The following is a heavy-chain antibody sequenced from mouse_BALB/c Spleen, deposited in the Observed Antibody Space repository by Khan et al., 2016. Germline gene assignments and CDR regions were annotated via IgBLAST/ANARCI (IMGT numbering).Heavy chain of an antibody. D-gene: IGHD2-1*01. CDR1: GFTFSSYA. V-gene: IGHV5-6-5*01. CDR2: ISSGGST. CDR3: AREDYGNYGDYFDY. J-gene: IGHJ2*01. Sequence: EVELVESGGGLVKPGGSLKLSCADSGFTFSSYAMSWVRQTPEKRLEWVASISSGGSTYYPDSVKGRFTISRDNARNILNLQMSSLRSEDTAMYYCAREDYGNYGDYFDYWGQGTTLTVSS.